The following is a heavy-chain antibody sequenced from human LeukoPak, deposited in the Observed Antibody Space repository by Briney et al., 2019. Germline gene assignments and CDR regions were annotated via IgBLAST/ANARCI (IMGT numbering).Heavy chain of an antibody. CDR2: ISSSSSYI. J-gene: IGHJ4*02. Sequence: PGGSLRPSCAASGFTFSSYSMNWVRQAPGKGLEWVSSISSSSSYIYYADSVKGRFTISRDNAKNSLYLQMNSLRAEDTAVYYCARDDIVVVVADYWGQGTLVTVSS. D-gene: IGHD2-15*01. CDR1: GFTFSSYS. V-gene: IGHV3-21*01. CDR3: ARDDIVVVVADY.